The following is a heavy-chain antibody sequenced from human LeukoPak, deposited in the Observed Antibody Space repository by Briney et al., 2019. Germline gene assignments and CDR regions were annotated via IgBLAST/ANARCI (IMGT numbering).Heavy chain of an antibody. CDR1: GFTFSTYS. CDR3: ARDSYWLGGTIGAFDI. D-gene: IGHD3-10*01. Sequence: GGSLRLSCAASGFTFSTYSMNWVRQAPGKGLEWVSSISNSGSYIYYADSVKGRFTISRDNAKNSLYLQINSLRAEDTAVYYCARDSYWLGGTIGAFDIWGQGTMVTVSS. V-gene: IGHV3-21*01. J-gene: IGHJ3*02. CDR2: ISNSGSYI.